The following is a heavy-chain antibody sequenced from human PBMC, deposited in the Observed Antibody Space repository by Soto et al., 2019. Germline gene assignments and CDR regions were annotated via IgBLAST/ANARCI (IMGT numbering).Heavy chain of an antibody. CDR3: AKDQERVVLEPAALDY. V-gene: IGHV3-66*02. CDR2: IYSDGTI. Sequence: PGGSLRLSCAASGFTVSSSYMSWVRQAPGKGLEWVSIIYSDGTIYYAEPVKGRFTISRDNSENTLFLQMNSLRAEDTAVYYCAKDQERVVLEPAALDYWGQGTLVTVSS. CDR1: GFTVSSSY. D-gene: IGHD2-2*01. J-gene: IGHJ4*02.